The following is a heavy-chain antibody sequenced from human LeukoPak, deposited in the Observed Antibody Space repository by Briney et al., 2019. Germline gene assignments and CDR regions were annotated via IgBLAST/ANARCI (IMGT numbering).Heavy chain of an antibody. V-gene: IGHV3-15*01. CDR2: IKSKSAGGSK. Sequence: GGSLRLSCAASGFTFSNAGMSWVRQAPGKGLEWAGNIKSKSAGGSKDDAAHVRGRFTIARAESKINLHLHSNSLKTADDAEYDCTTKEYPRADDFYYWGGEPWS. CDR3: TTKEYPRADDFYY. CDR1: GFTFSNAG. J-gene: IGHJ4*02. D-gene: IGHD2/OR15-2a*01.